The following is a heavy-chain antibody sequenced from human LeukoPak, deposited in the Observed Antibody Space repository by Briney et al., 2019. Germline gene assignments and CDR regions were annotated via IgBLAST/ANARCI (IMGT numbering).Heavy chain of an antibody. CDR2: IYTSGST. Sequence: PSETLSLTCTVSGGSISSYYWSWIRQPAGKGLEWIGRIYTSGSTNYNPSLKSRVTISVDTSKNQFSLKLSSVTAADTAVYYCARVLRYFDWLSRGYYYYMDVWGKGTTVTVSS. D-gene: IGHD3-9*01. CDR1: GGSISSYY. CDR3: ARVLRYFDWLSRGYYYYMDV. V-gene: IGHV4-4*07. J-gene: IGHJ6*03.